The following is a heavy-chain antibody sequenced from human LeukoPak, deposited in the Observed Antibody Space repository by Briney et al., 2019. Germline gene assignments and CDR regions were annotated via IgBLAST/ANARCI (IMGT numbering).Heavy chain of an antibody. D-gene: IGHD2-15*01. J-gene: IGHJ6*03. CDR1: GGSISSYY. Sequence: SETLSLTCTVSGGSISSYYWSWIRHPPGKGLEWIGYIYYSGSTNYNPSLKSRVTISVDTSKNQFSLKLSSVTAADTAAYYCARLSDCSGGSCYSGWDYYYYMDVWGKGTTVTVSS. CDR3: ARLSDCSGGSCYSGWDYYYYMDV. CDR2: IYYSGST. V-gene: IGHV4-59*08.